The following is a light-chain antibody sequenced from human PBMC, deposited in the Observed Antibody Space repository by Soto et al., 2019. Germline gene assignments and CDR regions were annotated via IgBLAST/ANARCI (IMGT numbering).Light chain of an antibody. J-gene: IGKJ3*01. Sequence: DIQLTQSPSSLSASVGDRVTITCRTSQSINNYLNWYQHIPGQAPRLLIYATSTLQRGVPPRFRGGGSGTLFTLTISSLQPEDFAAYYCQQSYRTPFTFGPGTTADIK. CDR1: QSINNY. CDR2: ATS. CDR3: QQSYRTPFT. V-gene: IGKV1-39*01.